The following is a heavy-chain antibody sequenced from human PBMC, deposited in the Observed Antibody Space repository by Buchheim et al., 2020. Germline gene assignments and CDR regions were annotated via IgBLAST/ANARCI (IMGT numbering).Heavy chain of an antibody. J-gene: IGHJ4*02. CDR1: GGTFSSYT. D-gene: IGHD6-19*01. CDR2: IIPLFGTP. Sequence: QVQLVQSGAEVKKPGSSVKVSCKASGGTFSSYTISWVRQAPGQGLEWMGGIIPLFGTPNYAQKFQDRVTIIADESTRTTYMELSSLRSEDTAVYYCAGYIPEPGIAVAGNFDTWGQGSL. V-gene: IGHV1-69*12. CDR3: AGYIPEPGIAVAGNFDT.